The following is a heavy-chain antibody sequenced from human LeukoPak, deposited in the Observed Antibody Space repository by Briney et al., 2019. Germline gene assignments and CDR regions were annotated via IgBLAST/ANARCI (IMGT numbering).Heavy chain of an antibody. J-gene: IGHJ4*02. CDR1: GGSISSYY. CDR3: ARAGFGELVDY. CDR2: IYYSGST. D-gene: IGHD3-10*01. V-gene: IGHV4-59*01. Sequence: SETLSLTCTVSGGSISSYYWSWIRKPPGKGLEWIGYIYYSGSTNYNPSLKSRVTISVDTSQNQFSLKLSSVTAADTAVYYCARAGFGELVDYWGQGTLVTVSS.